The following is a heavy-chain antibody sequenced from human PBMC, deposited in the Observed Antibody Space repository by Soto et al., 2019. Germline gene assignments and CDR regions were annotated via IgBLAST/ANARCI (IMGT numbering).Heavy chain of an antibody. CDR2: ISGSGGST. CDR3: AKEGVVRGVIITKFFDY. CDR1: GFTFSSYA. V-gene: IGHV3-23*01. D-gene: IGHD3-10*01. J-gene: IGHJ4*02. Sequence: PGGSLRLSCAASGFTFSSYAMSWVRQAPGKGLEWVSAISGSGGSTYYADSVKGRFTISRDNSKNTLYLQMNSLRAEDTAVYYCAKEGVVRGVIITKFFDYWAQGTLVTVSS.